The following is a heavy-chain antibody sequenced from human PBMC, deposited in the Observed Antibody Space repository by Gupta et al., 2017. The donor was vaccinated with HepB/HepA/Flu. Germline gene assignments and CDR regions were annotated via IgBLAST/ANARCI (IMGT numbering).Heavy chain of an antibody. J-gene: IGHJ5*02. D-gene: IGHD5-24*01. V-gene: IGHV4-39*01. CDR2: IYYSGST. CDR3: ARRIEMATMWFDP. Sequence: QLQLQESGPGLVKPSETLSLTCTISGGSISSSSYYWGWIRQPPGKGLEWIGNIYYSGSTHYNPSLKSRVTISIDTSKNQFSLKLRLVTAADTAVYYCARRIEMATMWFDPWGQGTLVTVSS. CDR1: GGSISSSSYY.